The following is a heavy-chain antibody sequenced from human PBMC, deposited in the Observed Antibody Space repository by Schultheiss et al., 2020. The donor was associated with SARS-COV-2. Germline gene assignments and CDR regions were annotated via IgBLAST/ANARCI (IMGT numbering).Heavy chain of an antibody. CDR2: ISASGDST. Sequence: GGSLRLSCAASGFTFSSYAMSWVRQAPGKGLEWVSGISASGDSTYYADSVKGRFTISRDNSRNTLYLLMNSLRAEDTAAYYCAKDGLFYYDSSGYRHYYYGMDVWGQGTTVTVSS. D-gene: IGHD3-22*01. V-gene: IGHV3-23*01. CDR1: GFTFSSYA. CDR3: AKDGLFYYDSSGYRHYYYGMDV. J-gene: IGHJ6*02.